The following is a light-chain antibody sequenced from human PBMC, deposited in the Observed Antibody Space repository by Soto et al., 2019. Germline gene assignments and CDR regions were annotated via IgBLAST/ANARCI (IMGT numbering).Light chain of an antibody. CDR1: QSVSSY. V-gene: IGKV3-11*01. Sequence: EIVLTQSPATPSLSPGERATLSCRASQSVSSYLAWYQQKPGQAPRLLIYDASNRATGIPARFSGSGSGTDFTLTISSLEPEDFAVYYCQQRSNWPPGYTFGQGTKVDIK. J-gene: IGKJ2*01. CDR3: QQRSNWPPGYT. CDR2: DAS.